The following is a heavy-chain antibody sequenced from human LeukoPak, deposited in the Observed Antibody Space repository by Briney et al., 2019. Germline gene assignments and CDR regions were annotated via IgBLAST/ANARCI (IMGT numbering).Heavy chain of an antibody. D-gene: IGHD6-13*01. Sequence: GGSLRLSCAASGFTFSSYAMSWVRQAPGKGLEWVPAISGSGGSTYYADSVKGRFTISRDNSKNTLYLQMNSLRAEDTAVYYCAKIGQQLGDAFDIWGQGTMVTVSS. CDR2: ISGSGGST. J-gene: IGHJ3*02. CDR1: GFTFSSYA. CDR3: AKIGQQLGDAFDI. V-gene: IGHV3-23*01.